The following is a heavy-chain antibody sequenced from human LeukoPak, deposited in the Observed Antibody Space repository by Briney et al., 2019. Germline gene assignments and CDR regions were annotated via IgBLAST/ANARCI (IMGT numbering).Heavy chain of an antibody. CDR1: GGTFSSYA. CDR3: ARDPPLGCSSTSCYVTEGFDP. Sequence: SVKVSCKASGGTFSSYAISWVRQAPGQGLEWMGGIIRIFGTANYAQKFQGRVTITADESTSTAYMELSSLRSEDTAVYYCARDPPLGCSSTSCYVTEGFDPWGQGTLVTVSS. D-gene: IGHD2-2*01. CDR2: IIRIFGTA. V-gene: IGHV1-69*13. J-gene: IGHJ5*02.